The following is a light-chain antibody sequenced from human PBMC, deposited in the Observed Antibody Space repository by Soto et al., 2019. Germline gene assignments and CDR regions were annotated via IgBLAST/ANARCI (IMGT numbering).Light chain of an antibody. CDR2: AAS. V-gene: IGKV1-39*01. J-gene: IGKJ5*01. Sequence: DIQMTQSPSSLSASVGDRVTITCXASQSISSYLNWYQQKPGKAPKLLIYAASSLQSGVPSRFSGSGSGTDFTLTISRLEPEDFAVYYCQQYGSSPRDTFGQGTRLEIK. CDR1: QSISSY. CDR3: QQYGSSPRDT.